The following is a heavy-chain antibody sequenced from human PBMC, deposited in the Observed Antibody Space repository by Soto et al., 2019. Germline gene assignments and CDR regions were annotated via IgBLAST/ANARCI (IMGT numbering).Heavy chain of an antibody. CDR1: GGTFSTSA. D-gene: IGHD3-3*02. CDR2: IMPVFATP. Sequence: QVQLMQSGAEVKKPGSSVKVSCKASGGTFSTSAISWVRQAPGEGLEWVGGIMPVFATPDYAQKFQGRVTISADYSTTTAYLALTSLTTDDTAVYYCARDKDRQQLGGNYYYILDVWGQGTAITVSS. CDR3: ARDKDRQQLGGNYYYILDV. V-gene: IGHV1-69*12. J-gene: IGHJ6*02.